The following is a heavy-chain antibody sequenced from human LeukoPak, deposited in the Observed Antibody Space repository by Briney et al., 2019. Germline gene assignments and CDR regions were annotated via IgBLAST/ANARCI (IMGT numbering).Heavy chain of an antibody. D-gene: IGHD6-13*01. V-gene: IGHV3-64D*06. CDR2: ITSNGGSA. J-gene: IGHJ4*02. Sequence: GGSLRLSCSASGFTFSSYAMYWVRQAAGKGLEYVSSITSNGGSAYYADSVKGRFTVSRDNSRNTLYLQMSSLRAEDTAVYYCVGFRATAGLYWGQGTLVTVSS. CDR1: GFTFSSYA. CDR3: VGFRATAGLY.